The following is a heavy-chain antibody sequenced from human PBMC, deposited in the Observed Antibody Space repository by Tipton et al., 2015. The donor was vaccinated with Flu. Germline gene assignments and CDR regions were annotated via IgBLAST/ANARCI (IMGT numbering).Heavy chain of an antibody. CDR3: ARDDSGFNDY. J-gene: IGHJ4*02. CDR2: MLYGGST. Sequence: TLSLTCTVSGGSIRSSSYYWGWIRQPPGKGPEWIGCMLYGGSTYYNPSLESRVTISLDTSKNQFSLKLSSVTAADTAVYYCARDDSGFNDYWGPGTLVTVSS. CDR1: GGSIRSSSYY. D-gene: IGHD3-22*01. V-gene: IGHV4-39*07.